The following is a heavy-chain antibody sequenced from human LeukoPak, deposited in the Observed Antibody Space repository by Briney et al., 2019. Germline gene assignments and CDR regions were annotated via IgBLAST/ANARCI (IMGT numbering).Heavy chain of an antibody. V-gene: IGHV1-46*01. Sequence: ASVKVSCKACGYTFSTYYMPWGRQAPGQGLEWMGIINPSGASTSYAQKFQGRVTMTRDTSTSTVYMELSSLRSEDTAVYYCARVRVVVTATPSDYWGQGTLVTVSS. J-gene: IGHJ4*02. CDR1: GYTFSTYY. D-gene: IGHD2-21*02. CDR2: INPSGAST. CDR3: ARVRVVVTATPSDY.